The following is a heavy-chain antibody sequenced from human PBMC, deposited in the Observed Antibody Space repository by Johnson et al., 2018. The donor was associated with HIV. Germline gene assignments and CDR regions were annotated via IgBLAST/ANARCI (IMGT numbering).Heavy chain of an antibody. D-gene: IGHD3-16*01. V-gene: IGHV3-66*01. Sequence: VRLVQSGGGLVQPGGSLRLSCAASGFTVSSNYMTWVRQAPGKRLEWVSVIYSGGTTYNADSVKGRFTISRDNSKNTLYLQMNSLRAEDTAVYYCAREGGPPKLAFDIWGQGTMVTVSS. CDR1: GFTVSSNY. J-gene: IGHJ3*02. CDR3: AREGGPPKLAFDI. CDR2: IYSGGTT.